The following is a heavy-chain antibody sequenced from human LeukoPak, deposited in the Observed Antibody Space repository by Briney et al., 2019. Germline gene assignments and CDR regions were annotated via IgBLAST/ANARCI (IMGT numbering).Heavy chain of an antibody. J-gene: IGHJ3*02. D-gene: IGHD1-26*01. V-gene: IGHV3-23*01. CDR3: AKDQNSGDAFDI. Sequence: PGGSLRLSCAASGFTFSSYAMSWARQAPGKGLEWVSAISGSGGSTYYADSVKGRFTISRDNSKNTLYLQMNSLRAEDTAVYYCAKDQNSGDAFDIWGQGTMVTVSS. CDR1: GFTFSSYA. CDR2: ISGSGGST.